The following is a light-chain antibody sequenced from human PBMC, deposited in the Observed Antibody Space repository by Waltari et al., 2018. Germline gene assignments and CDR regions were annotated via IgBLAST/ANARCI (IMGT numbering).Light chain of an antibody. J-gene: IGLJ2*01. V-gene: IGLV3-25*03. Sequence: SYELTQPPSVSVSPGQTAKITCSGDALAKQFAYWYQQKPGQAPILIIKKDTERPSNIPWRFSGSTSGTIVTLAIIGAQAEDEADYFCQTTDIKGRSVFGGGTKLTVL. CDR1: ALAKQF. CDR3: QTTDIKGRSV. CDR2: KDT.